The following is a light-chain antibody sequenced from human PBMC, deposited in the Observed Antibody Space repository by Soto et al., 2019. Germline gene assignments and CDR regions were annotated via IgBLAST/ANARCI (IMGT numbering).Light chain of an antibody. CDR1: QSVLYSSNNKNY. J-gene: IGKJ2*01. CDR3: QQYYSTLPYT. Sequence: DIVMTQSPDSLAVYLGERATINCKSSQSVLYSSNNKNYLAWYQQKPGQPPKLLIYCASTRESGVPDRFSGSGSGTDFTLTIISLQAEDVAVYYCQQYYSTLPYTFGQGTKLEIK. V-gene: IGKV4-1*01. CDR2: CAS.